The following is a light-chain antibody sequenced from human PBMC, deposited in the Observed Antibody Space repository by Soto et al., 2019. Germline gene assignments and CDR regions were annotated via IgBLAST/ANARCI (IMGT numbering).Light chain of an antibody. Sequence: DIQMTQSPSSLSASLGDRVNITCRASETISTYLAWYQQQPGKVPKLLIYAASILQSGVPSRFSGRRSGTEFTLTISGLQTEDVATYYCQKYASAPFTFGPGTKVD. CDR1: ETISTY. J-gene: IGKJ3*01. V-gene: IGKV1-27*01. CDR3: QKYASAPFT. CDR2: AAS.